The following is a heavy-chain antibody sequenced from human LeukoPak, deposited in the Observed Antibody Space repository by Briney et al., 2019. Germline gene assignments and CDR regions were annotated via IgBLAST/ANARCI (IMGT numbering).Heavy chain of an antibody. Sequence: SVKVSCKASGGTFSSYAISWVRQAPGQGLEWMGGIIPIFGTANYAQKFQGRVTITADKSTSTAYMELSSLRSEDTAVYYCASSTYDSSGYTDYWGQGTLVTVSS. CDR1: GGTFSSYA. D-gene: IGHD3-22*01. V-gene: IGHV1-69*06. CDR3: ASSTYDSSGYTDY. CDR2: IIPIFGTA. J-gene: IGHJ4*02.